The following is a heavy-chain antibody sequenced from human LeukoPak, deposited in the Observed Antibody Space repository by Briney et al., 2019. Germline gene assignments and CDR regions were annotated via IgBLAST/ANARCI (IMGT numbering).Heavy chain of an antibody. CDR2: ISYDGSNK. CDR1: GFTFNTYA. CDR3: AKAEITVAVDY. J-gene: IGHJ4*02. V-gene: IGHV3-30*18. D-gene: IGHD6-19*01. Sequence: GGSLRLSCAASGFTFNTYAMTWVRQAPGKGLEWVAVISYDGSNKYYADSVKGRFTISRDNSKNTLYLQMNSLRAEDTAVYYCAKAEITVAVDYWGQGTLVTVSS.